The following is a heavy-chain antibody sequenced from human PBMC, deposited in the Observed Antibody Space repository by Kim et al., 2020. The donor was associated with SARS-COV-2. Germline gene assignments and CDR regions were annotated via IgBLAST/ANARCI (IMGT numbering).Heavy chain of an antibody. CDR2: IKQDGSEK. D-gene: IGHD6-13*01. CDR3: ARDRGSSSWYGGEYYYYYYGMDV. CDR1: GFTFSSYA. V-gene: IGHV3-7*03. Sequence: GGSLRLSCAASGFTFSSYAMSWVRQAPGKGLEWVANIKQDGSEKYYVDSVKGRFTISRDNAKNSLYLQMNSLRAEDTAVYYCARDRGSSSWYGGEYYYYYYGMDVWGQGTTVTVSS. J-gene: IGHJ6*02.